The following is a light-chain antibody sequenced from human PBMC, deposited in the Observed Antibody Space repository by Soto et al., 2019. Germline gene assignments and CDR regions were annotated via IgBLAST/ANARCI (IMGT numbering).Light chain of an antibody. Sequence: EIVMTQSPATLSVSPGERATLSCRASQSISSNLAWYQQKPGQAPRLLIYGASTRATGIPARFSGSGSGTEFTLTISSLQSEDFAMYYCQQYNSWPPNHTFGQGTKLEIK. CDR3: QQYNSWPPNHT. V-gene: IGKV3-15*01. CDR1: QSISSN. J-gene: IGKJ2*01. CDR2: GAS.